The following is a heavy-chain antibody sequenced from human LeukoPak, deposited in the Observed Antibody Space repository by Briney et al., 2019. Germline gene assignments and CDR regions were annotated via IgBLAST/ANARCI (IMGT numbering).Heavy chain of an antibody. J-gene: IGHJ3*02. CDR1: GFTFSSYW. D-gene: IGHD2-8*01. CDR3: ARGRMLYRYWAFDI. Sequence: GGSLRLSCAASGFTFSSYWMHWVRQAPGKGLVWVSRINSDGSSTSYADSVKGRFTISRDNAKNTLYLQMNSLRAEDTAVYYCARGRMLYRYWAFDIWGQGTMVTVSS. V-gene: IGHV3-74*01. CDR2: INSDGSST.